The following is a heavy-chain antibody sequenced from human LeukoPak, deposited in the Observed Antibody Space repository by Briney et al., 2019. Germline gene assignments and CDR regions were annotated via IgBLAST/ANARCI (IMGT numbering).Heavy chain of an antibody. CDR3: ARYSSGWPYWFDP. CDR2: NSGST. CDR1: GGSISSYY. Sequence: SETLSLTCTVSGGSISSYYWSWIRQPPGKGLEWIGYNSGSTNYNPSLKSRVTISVDTSKNQFPLKLSSVTAADTAVYYCARYSSGWPYWFDPWGQGTLVTVSS. V-gene: IGHV4-4*09. J-gene: IGHJ5*02. D-gene: IGHD6-19*01.